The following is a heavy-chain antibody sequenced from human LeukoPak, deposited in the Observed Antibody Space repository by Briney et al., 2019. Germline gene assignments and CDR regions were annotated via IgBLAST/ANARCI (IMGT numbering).Heavy chain of an antibody. Sequence: PSETLSLTCAVYGGSFSGYYWSWIRQPPGKGLEWIGEINHSGSTNYNPSLKSRVTISVDTSKNQFSLKLSSVTAADTAVYYCARLAVAGTLPWGQGTLVTVSS. CDR1: GGSFSGYY. D-gene: IGHD6-19*01. CDR2: INHSGST. V-gene: IGHV4-34*01. J-gene: IGHJ5*02. CDR3: ARLAVAGTLP.